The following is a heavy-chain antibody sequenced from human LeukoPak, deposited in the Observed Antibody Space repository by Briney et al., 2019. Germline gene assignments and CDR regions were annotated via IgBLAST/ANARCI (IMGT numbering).Heavy chain of an antibody. D-gene: IGHD2-21*02. J-gene: IGHJ3*02. CDR1: GGSISSYY. Sequence: SETLSLTCTVSGGSISSYYWSWIRQPPGKGLEWIGYIYYSGSTNYNPSLKSRVTISVDTSKTQFSLKLSSVTAADTAVYYCARYCGGDCPDAFDIWGQGTMVTVSS. CDR2: IYYSGST. CDR3: ARYCGGDCPDAFDI. V-gene: IGHV4-59*01.